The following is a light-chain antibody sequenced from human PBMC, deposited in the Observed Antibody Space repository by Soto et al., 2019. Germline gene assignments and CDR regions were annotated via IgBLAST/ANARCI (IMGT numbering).Light chain of an antibody. CDR3: GTWDSSLNGVV. Sequence: QSVLTQPPSVSADPGQKVTISCSGSSSNIENNYVSWYQQLPGTAPKLLIYDNNKRPSEIPDRFSGSKSGTSATLGITGLQTGDEADYHCGTWDSSLNGVVFGGGTKVTVL. V-gene: IGLV1-51*01. CDR1: SSNIENNY. CDR2: DNN. J-gene: IGLJ2*01.